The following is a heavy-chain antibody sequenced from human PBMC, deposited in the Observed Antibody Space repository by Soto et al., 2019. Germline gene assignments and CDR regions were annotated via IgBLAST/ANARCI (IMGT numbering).Heavy chain of an antibody. CDR2: IIPIFGTA. J-gene: IGHJ6*02. V-gene: IGHV1-69*01. CDR3: ARDLHSSSSGICSNYYGMDV. CDR1: GGTFSSYA. D-gene: IGHD6-6*01. Sequence: QVQLVQSGAEVKKPGSSVKVSCKASGGTFSSYAISWVRQAPGQGLEWMGGIIPIFGTANYAQKFQGRVTITADESTSTAYMELSSLRSEDTAVYYCARDLHSSSSGICSNYYGMDVWGQGTTVTVSS.